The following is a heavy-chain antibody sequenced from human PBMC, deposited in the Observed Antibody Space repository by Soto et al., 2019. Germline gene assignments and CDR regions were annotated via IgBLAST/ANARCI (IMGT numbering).Heavy chain of an antibody. J-gene: IGHJ5*02. CDR1: GGSISSSSYY. Sequence: QLQLQESGPGLVKPSETLSLTCTVSGGSISSSSYYWGWIRQPPGKGLEWIGSIYYSGSTYYNPSPKSRGTLSVDTSKNQFSLKPSSVTGADTAVYYCARQTPQSLNDFWSGYSWFDPWGQGTLVTVSS. CDR3: ARQTPQSLNDFWSGYSWFDP. D-gene: IGHD3-3*01. CDR2: IYYSGST. V-gene: IGHV4-39*01.